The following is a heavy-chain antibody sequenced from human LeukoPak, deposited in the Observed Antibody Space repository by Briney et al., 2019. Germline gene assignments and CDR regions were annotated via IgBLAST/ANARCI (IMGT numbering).Heavy chain of an antibody. Sequence: SETLSLTCTVSGGSISSSYWSWIRQPPGEGLEWIGYIYYSGSTNYNPSLKSRVTISLDTSKNQFSLKLSSVTAADTAVYYCARMAAAGPYDYWGQRTLVTVSS. D-gene: IGHD6-13*01. CDR2: IYYSGST. CDR1: GGSISSSY. V-gene: IGHV4-59*01. J-gene: IGHJ4*02. CDR3: ARMAAAGPYDY.